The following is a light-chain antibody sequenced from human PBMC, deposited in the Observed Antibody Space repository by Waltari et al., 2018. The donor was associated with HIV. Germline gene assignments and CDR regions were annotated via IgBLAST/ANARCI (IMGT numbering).Light chain of an antibody. J-gene: IGLJ2*01. CDR3: QSYGGSLSDVV. Sequence: QSVLTQPPSVSGAPGQRVTISCTGSSSNIGAGFDVHWYQQFPGTAPKLLIYDNNSRPSGVPDRFSGSKSGTSASLAITGLQAADEADYYCQSYGGSLSDVVFGGGTKLTVL. CDR1: SSNIGAGFD. V-gene: IGLV1-40*01. CDR2: DNN.